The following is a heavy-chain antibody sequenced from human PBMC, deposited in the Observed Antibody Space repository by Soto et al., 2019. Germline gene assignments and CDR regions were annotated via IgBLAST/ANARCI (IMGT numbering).Heavy chain of an antibody. CDR2: IFSNDEN. CDR1: GFSLTNARMG. Sequence: KESGPVLVKPTETLTLTCTVSGFSLTNARMGVSWIRQPPGKALEWLAHIFSNDENSYSTSLKSRLTISKDTSKSQVVLTMTNMDPVDTATYYCARTKPGRMVPLDYWGQGTLVTVSS. D-gene: IGHD3-10*01. CDR3: ARTKPGRMVPLDY. V-gene: IGHV2-26*01. J-gene: IGHJ4*02.